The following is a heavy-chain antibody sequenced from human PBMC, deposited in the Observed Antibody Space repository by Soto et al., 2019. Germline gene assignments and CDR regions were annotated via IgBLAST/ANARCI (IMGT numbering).Heavy chain of an antibody. CDR2: IIPIFGTA. D-gene: IGHD3-10*01. Sequence: QVQLVQSGAEVKKPGSSVKVSCKASGGTFSSYAISWVRQAPGQGLEWMGGIIPIFGTANYAQKFQGRVTISAEESTGTGYMELSSLGSEDTGVYYCASPWHGSGSYYPRQGYFDYWGQGTLVTVSS. V-gene: IGHV1-69*01. J-gene: IGHJ4*02. CDR1: GGTFSSYA. CDR3: ASPWHGSGSYYPRQGYFDY.